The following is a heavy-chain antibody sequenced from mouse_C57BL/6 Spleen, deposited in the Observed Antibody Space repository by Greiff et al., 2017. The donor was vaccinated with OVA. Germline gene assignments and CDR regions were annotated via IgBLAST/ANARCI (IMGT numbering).Heavy chain of an antibody. Sequence: QVQLQQSGAELMKPGASVKLSCKATGYTFTGYWIEWVKQRPGHGLEWIGEILPGSGSTNSNEKFKGKATFTADTSSNTAYMQRSSLTTEDSAIYYCASTVYYGKGAGFDYWGQGTTLTVSS. CDR3: ASTVYYGKGAGFDY. J-gene: IGHJ2*01. CDR1: GYTFTGYW. CDR2: ILPGSGST. V-gene: IGHV1-9*01. D-gene: IGHD2-1*01.